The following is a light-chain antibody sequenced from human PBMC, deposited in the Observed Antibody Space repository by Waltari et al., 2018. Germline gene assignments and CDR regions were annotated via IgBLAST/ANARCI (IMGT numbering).Light chain of an antibody. CDR2: GNN. CDR3: QSYDSSLTGSWV. Sequence: QHLPGPAPNFLVYGNNSRPSGVPDRCSASKSGTSASLAITGLQTEDESDYYCQSYDSSLTGSWVFGGGTKLTVL. J-gene: IGLJ3*02. V-gene: IGLV1-40*01.